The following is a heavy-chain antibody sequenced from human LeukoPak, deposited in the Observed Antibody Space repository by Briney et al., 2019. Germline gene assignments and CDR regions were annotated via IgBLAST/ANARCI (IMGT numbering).Heavy chain of an antibody. CDR3: AKDPTGYYYDSSGYLLPDY. J-gene: IGHJ4*02. D-gene: IGHD3-22*01. V-gene: IGHV3-30*02. CDR2: IRYDESDK. CDR1: GFTFSSYD. Sequence: GGSLRLSCAASGFTFSSYDMHWIRQAPGKGLEWVAFIRYDESDKKYADSVKGRFSISRDKSKNTLYLQMNSLRAEDTAVYYCAKDPTGYYYDSSGYLLPDYWGQGTLVTVSS.